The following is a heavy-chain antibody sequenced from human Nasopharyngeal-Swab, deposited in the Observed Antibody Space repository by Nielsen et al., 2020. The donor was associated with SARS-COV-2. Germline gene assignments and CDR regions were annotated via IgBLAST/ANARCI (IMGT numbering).Heavy chain of an antibody. Sequence: GGSLRLSCAASGFTFSSYSMNWFRQAPGKGLEWVSSISSSSSYIYYADSVKGRFTISRDNAKNSLYLQMNSPRAEDTAVYYCARDRTNDYYYYMDVWGKGTTVTVSS. D-gene: IGHD1-1*01. CDR2: ISSSSSYI. CDR1: GFTFSSYS. J-gene: IGHJ6*03. V-gene: IGHV3-21*01. CDR3: ARDRTNDYYYYMDV.